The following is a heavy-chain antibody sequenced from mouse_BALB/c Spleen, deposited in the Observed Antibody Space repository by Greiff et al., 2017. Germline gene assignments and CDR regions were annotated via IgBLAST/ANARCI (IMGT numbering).Heavy chain of an antibody. J-gene: IGHJ3*01. V-gene: IGHV1S126*01. CDR1: GYSFTSYW. D-gene: IGHD2-4*01. CDR3: ARGRSNYYDYDEGFAY. CDR2: IDPSDSET. Sequence: QVQLKESGPQLVRPGASVTISCKASGYSFTSYWMHWVKQRPGQGLEWIGMIDPSDSETRFNQKFKDKATLTVDKSSSTAYMQLSSPTSEDSVFYYCARGRSNYYDYDEGFAYWGQGTPVTVS.